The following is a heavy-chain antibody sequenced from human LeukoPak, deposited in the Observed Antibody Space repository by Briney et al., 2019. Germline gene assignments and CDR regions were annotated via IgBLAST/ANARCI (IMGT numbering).Heavy chain of an antibody. V-gene: IGHV1-8*01. Sequence: ASVKVSCKASGYTFTSYDINWVRQATGQGLEWMGWMNPNSGNTGYAQKFQGRVTMTRNTSISTAYMELSSLRSEDTAVYYCATGSGYYDSSGYYYNFDYWGQGTLVTVSS. D-gene: IGHD3-22*01. CDR3: ATGSGYYDSSGYYYNFDY. CDR1: GYTFTSYD. CDR2: MNPNSGNT. J-gene: IGHJ4*02.